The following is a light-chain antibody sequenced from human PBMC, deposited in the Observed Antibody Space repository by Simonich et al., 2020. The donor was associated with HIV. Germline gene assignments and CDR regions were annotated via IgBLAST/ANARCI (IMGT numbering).Light chain of an antibody. V-gene: IGKV3-15*01. Sequence: EIVMTQSPATLSVFPGDRATLSCRASQSVSRNLAWNQQKPGQAPRLLIYGASTRAIGIPARFSGSGSGTEFTLTINSMQSEDFAVYYCQHYYNWPPITFGQGTRLDIK. CDR3: QHYYNWPPIT. CDR2: GAS. J-gene: IGKJ5*01. CDR1: QSVSRN.